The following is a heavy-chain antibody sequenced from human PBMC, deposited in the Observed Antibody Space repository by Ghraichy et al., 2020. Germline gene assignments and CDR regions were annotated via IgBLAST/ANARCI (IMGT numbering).Heavy chain of an antibody. CDR3: VRTFYNSPDN. CDR1: GFTFSSYW. V-gene: IGHV3-74*01. J-gene: IGHJ4*02. Sequence: GSLRLSCAASGFTFSSYWMHWVRQAPGKGLVWVSRINTDGSSTTYADSVKGRFTISRDNAKNTLFLQMNSLRAEDTAVYYCVRTFYNSPDNWGQGTLVTVSS. CDR2: INTDGSST. D-gene: IGHD3-10*01.